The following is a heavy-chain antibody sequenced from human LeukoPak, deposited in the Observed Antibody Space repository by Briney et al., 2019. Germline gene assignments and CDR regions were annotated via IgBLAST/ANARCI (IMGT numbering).Heavy chain of an antibody. J-gene: IGHJ4*02. Sequence: GASVKVSCKASGYTFTGYYMHWVRQAPGQGLGWMGWINPNSGGTNYAQKFQGRVTMTRDTSISTAYMELSRLRSDDTAVYYCARDRNSGYGHFDYWGQGTLVTVSS. CDR2: INPNSGGT. V-gene: IGHV1-2*02. D-gene: IGHD5-12*01. CDR3: ARDRNSGYGHFDY. CDR1: GYTFTGYY.